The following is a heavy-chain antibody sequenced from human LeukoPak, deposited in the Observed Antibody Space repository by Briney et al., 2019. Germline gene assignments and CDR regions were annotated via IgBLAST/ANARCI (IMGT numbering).Heavy chain of an antibody. Sequence: SETLSLTCAVYGGSFSGYYWSWIRQPPGKGLEWIGEINHSGSTNYNPSLKSRVTISVDTSKNQFSLKLSSVTAADTAVYYCAISSTLDAFDIWGQGTMVTVSS. D-gene: IGHD6-13*01. CDR2: INHSGST. V-gene: IGHV4-34*01. J-gene: IGHJ3*02. CDR1: GGSFSGYY. CDR3: AISSTLDAFDI.